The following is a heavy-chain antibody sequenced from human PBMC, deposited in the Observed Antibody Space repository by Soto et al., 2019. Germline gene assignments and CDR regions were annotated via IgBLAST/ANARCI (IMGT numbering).Heavy chain of an antibody. CDR2: IYYSGNT. Sequence: QLQLQESGPGLLRPSETLSLTCTVSGGSLGSSSYYWGWIRQSPGKGLEWIGNIYYSGNTFYNPSLKSRVTISVDTSKNQSYLHLSSVTAADTAIFYCASIAAPGTTHFDFWGQGTLVTVSS. CDR1: GGSLGSSSYY. D-gene: IGHD6-13*01. CDR3: ASIAAPGTTHFDF. V-gene: IGHV4-39*01. J-gene: IGHJ4*02.